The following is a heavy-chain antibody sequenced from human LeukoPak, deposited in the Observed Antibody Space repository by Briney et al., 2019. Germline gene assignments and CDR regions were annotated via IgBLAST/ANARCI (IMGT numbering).Heavy chain of an antibody. CDR3: ARGPEDFAVVVTATEYFLH. D-gene: IGHD2-21*02. Sequence: ASVKVSFKTSGHTFSDYYMYWVRQAPGQGPEWMGWINPNSSGTNYAQRFQGRVTMTRDTSINTAYMELRNLRSDDTAVYYCARGPEDFAVVVTATEYFLHWGQGTLVTVSS. J-gene: IGHJ1*01. CDR2: INPNSSGT. V-gene: IGHV1-2*02. CDR1: GHTFSDYY.